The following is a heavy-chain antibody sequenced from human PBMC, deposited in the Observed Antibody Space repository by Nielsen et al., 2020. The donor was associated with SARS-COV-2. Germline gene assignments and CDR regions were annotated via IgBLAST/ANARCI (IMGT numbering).Heavy chain of an antibody. CDR1: GGSISSYY. Sequence: SETLSPTCTVSGGSISSYYWSWIRQPPGKGLEWIGYIYYSGSTNYNPSLKSRVTISVDTSKNQFSLKLSSVTAADTAVYYCARVYDFWRNYYFDYWGQGTLVTVSS. V-gene: IGHV4-59*13. CDR3: ARVYDFWRNYYFDY. CDR2: IYYSGST. J-gene: IGHJ4*02. D-gene: IGHD3-3*01.